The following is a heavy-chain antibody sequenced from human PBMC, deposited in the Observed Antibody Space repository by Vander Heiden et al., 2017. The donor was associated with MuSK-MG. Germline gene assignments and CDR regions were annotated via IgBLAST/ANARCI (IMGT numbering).Heavy chain of an antibody. Sequence: QVQLVQSGAEVKKPGSSVKVSCKASGGTFSSYAISWGRQAPGQGLEWMGGIIPIFGTANYAQKVQGRVTITADESTSTAYMEMRRMRSEDTAVYYFARGDTAMYYWFDPWGQGTLVTVYS. CDR3: ARGDTAMYYWFDP. J-gene: IGHJ5*02. CDR1: GGTFSSYA. V-gene: IGHV1-69*12. D-gene: IGHD5-18*01. CDR2: IIPIFGTA.